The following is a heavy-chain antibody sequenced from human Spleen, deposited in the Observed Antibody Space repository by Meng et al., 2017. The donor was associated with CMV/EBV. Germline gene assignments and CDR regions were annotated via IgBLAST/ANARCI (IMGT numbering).Heavy chain of an antibody. CDR1: GGTFISYA. J-gene: IGHJ6*02. Sequence: SVKVSCKASGGTFISYAISLVRQAPGQGLEWMGGIIPIFGTANYAQKFQGRVTITTDESTSTAYMELSSLRSEDTAVYYCARRAAAGRDYYYYGMDVWGQGTTVTVSS. CDR2: IIPIFGTA. V-gene: IGHV1-69*05. CDR3: ARRAAAGRDYYYYGMDV. D-gene: IGHD6-13*01.